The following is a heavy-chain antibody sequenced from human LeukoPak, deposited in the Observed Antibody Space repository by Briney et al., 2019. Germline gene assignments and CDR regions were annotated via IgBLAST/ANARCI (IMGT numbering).Heavy chain of an antibody. V-gene: IGHV3-66*02. CDR2: LYSGGTT. J-gene: IGHJ4*02. Sequence: GGSLRLSCAASGFTVSSTYMSWLRQAPGKGLEWVSVLYSGGTTYYADSVKGRFTISRDNSKNTLYLQMNSLRAEDTAVYYCARDSNYDYWGQGTLVTVSS. D-gene: IGHD6-13*01. CDR1: GFTVSSTY. CDR3: ARDSNYDY.